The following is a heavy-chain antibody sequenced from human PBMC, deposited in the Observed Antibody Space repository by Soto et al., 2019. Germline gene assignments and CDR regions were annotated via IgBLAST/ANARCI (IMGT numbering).Heavy chain of an antibody. Sequence: QLQLQESGPGLVKPSETLFLTCTVSGGSISSANYYWGWIRQPPGKGLEWIGSIYYSGSTYYNPSLKSRVTISVDTSKNQFSLKLSSVTAADTAVYHCAGHMPHCSGCSCFFFDCWGQGTLVTVSS. CDR1: GGSISSANYY. V-gene: IGHV4-39*01. D-gene: IGHD2-15*01. CDR3: AGHMPHCSGCSCFFFDC. CDR2: IYYSGST. J-gene: IGHJ4*02.